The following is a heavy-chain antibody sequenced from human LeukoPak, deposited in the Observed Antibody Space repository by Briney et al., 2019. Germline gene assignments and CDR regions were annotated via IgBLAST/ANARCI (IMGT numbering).Heavy chain of an antibody. V-gene: IGHV1-69*05. CDR2: IIPIFGTA. Sequence: SVKVSCKASGGTFSSYAISWVRQAPGQGLEWMGGIIPIFGTANYAQKFQGRVTITTDESTSTAYMELSSLRSEDTAVYYCATDSYQRGGGYYRYWGQGTLVTVSS. CDR1: GGTFSSYA. D-gene: IGHD3-3*01. J-gene: IGHJ4*02. CDR3: ATDSYQRGGGYYRY.